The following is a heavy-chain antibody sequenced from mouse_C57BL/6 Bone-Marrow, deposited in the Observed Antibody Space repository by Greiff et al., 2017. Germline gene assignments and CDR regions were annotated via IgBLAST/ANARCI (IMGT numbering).Heavy chain of an antibody. CDR1: GYTFTSYG. Sequence: QVQLQQSGAELARPGASVKLPCKASGYTFTSYGISWVKQRTGQGLEWIGEIYPRSGNTYYNEKFKGKATLTADKSSSTAYMELRSLTSEDSAVYFCARGWLLELFDYWGQGTTLTVSS. CDR2: IYPRSGNT. D-gene: IGHD2-3*01. CDR3: ARGWLLELFDY. V-gene: IGHV1-81*01. J-gene: IGHJ2*01.